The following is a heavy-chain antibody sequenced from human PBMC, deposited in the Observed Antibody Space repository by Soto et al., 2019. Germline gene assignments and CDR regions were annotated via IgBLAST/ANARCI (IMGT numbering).Heavy chain of an antibody. CDR3: ARESSFYDILTGYQTADAFDI. Sequence: QVQLVESGGGVVQPGRSLRLSCAASGFTFSSYGMHWVRQAPGKGLEWVAVIWYDGSNKYYADSVKGRFTISRDNSKNTLYLQMNSLRAEDTAVYYCARESSFYDILTGYQTADAFDIWGQGTMVTVSS. CDR2: IWYDGSNK. V-gene: IGHV3-33*01. CDR1: GFTFSSYG. J-gene: IGHJ3*02. D-gene: IGHD3-9*01.